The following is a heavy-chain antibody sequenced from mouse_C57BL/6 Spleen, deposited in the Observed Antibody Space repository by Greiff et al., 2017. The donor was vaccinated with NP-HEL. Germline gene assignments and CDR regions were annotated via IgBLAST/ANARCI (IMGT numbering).Heavy chain of an antibody. CDR2: IDPNGGGT. J-gene: IGHJ2*01. V-gene: IGHV1-72*01. Sequence: QVQLQQPGAELVKPGASVKLSCKASGYTFTSYWMHWVKQRPGRGLEWIGRIDPNGGGTKYNEKFKGKATLTVDKPSSTAYMQLSSLTSEDSAVYYDARAEVDGYMYYYDDWGQGTTLTVAS. CDR3: ARAEVDGYMYYYDD. CDR1: GYTFTSYW. D-gene: IGHD2-3*01.